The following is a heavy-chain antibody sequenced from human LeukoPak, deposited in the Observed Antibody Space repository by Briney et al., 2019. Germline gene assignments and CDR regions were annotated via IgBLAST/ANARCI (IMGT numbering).Heavy chain of an antibody. J-gene: IGHJ6*03. CDR2: IYYSGST. Sequence: SETLSLTCTVSGGSISSHYWSWIRQPPGKGLEWIGYIYYSGSTNYNPSLKRRVTISVDTSKNQFSLKLSSVTAADTAVYYCARGGYYMDVWGKGTTVTVSS. CDR3: ARGGYYMDV. V-gene: IGHV4-59*11. CDR1: GGSISSHY.